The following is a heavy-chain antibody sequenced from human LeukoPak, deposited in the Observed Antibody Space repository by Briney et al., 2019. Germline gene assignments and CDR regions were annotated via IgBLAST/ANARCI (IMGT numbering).Heavy chain of an antibody. V-gene: IGHV3-7*01. J-gene: IGHJ4*02. Sequence: GGSLRLSCAASGFTFSSYWMSWVRQAPGKGLEWVANIKQDGSEKYYVDSVKGRFTISRDNAKNSLYLQMNSLRAEDTAVYYCARENDGSMVRGVTDYWGQGTLVTVSS. D-gene: IGHD3-10*01. CDR1: GFTFSSYW. CDR3: ARENDGSMVRGVTDY. CDR2: IKQDGSEK.